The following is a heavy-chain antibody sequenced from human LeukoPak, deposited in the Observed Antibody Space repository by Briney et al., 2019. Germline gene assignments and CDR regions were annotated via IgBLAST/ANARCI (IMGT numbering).Heavy chain of an antibody. CDR1: VYTFSIYN. CDR2: MSSSSSYI. D-gene: IGHD2-15*01. V-gene: IGHV3-21*04. CDR3: AKDVCSGGSCYSGAFDI. J-gene: IGHJ3*02. Sequence: PGGSLRLSCAASVYTFSIYNTIWPRRAREKGLEGVSYMSSSSSYIYYADSVKGRFTISRDNAKNSLYLQMNSLRAEDTAVYYCAKDVCSGGSCYSGAFDIWGQGTMVTVSS.